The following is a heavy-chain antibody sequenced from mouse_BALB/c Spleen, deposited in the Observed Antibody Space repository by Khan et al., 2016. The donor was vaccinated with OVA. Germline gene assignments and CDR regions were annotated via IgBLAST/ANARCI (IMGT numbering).Heavy chain of an antibody. Sequence: DLVKPGTSVKLSCKASGYTFTSYWINWIKQRPGQGLEWIGRIGPGSSNTYYNEMFKGKAALTVDTSSSIAYIQLSSLSSEDSAVYFCVRENYYGRSCYAMDYWGQGTSVTVSS. CDR1: GYTFTSYW. D-gene: IGHD1-1*01. J-gene: IGHJ4*01. CDR2: IGPGSSNT. V-gene: IGHV1S41*01. CDR3: VRENYYGRSCYAMDY.